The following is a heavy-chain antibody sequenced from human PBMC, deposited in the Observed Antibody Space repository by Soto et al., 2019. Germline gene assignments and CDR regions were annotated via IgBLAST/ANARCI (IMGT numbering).Heavy chain of an antibody. CDR2: ISYDGSNK. CDR3: ATGNALDYDILTGYQPPFDY. D-gene: IGHD3-9*01. Sequence: GSLRLSCAASGFTFSSYGMHWVRQAPGKGLEWVAVISYDGSNKYYADSVKGRFTISRDNSKNTLYLQMNSLRAEDTAVYYCATGNALDYDILTGYQPPFDYWGQGT. V-gene: IGHV3-30*03. CDR1: GFTFSSYG. J-gene: IGHJ4*02.